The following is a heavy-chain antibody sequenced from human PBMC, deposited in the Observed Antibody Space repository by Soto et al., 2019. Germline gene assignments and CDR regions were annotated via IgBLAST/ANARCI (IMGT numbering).Heavy chain of an antibody. Sequence: GGSLRLSCAASGFTFSNAWMSWVRQAPGKGLEWVGRIKSKTDGGTTDYAAPVKGRFTISRDDSKNTLYLQMNSLKTEDTAVYYCTTYGPRRPYYDFWSGYYTSEYFQHWGQGTLVTVSS. CDR3: TTYGPRRPYYDFWSGYYTSEYFQH. V-gene: IGHV3-15*01. J-gene: IGHJ1*01. D-gene: IGHD3-3*01. CDR1: GFTFSNAW. CDR2: IKSKTDGGTT.